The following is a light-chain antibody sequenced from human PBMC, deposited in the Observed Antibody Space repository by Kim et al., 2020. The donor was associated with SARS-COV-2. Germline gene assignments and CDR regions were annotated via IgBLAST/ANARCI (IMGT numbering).Light chain of an antibody. CDR3: CSHTSSSTWV. Sequence: QSALTQPPSVSGSPGQSVTISCTGTSSDVGSYNRVSWYQQPPGTAPKLIIYEVSNRPSGVPDRFSGSKSGNTASLTISGLQAEDEADYYCCSHTSSSTWVFSGGTQLTVL. V-gene: IGLV2-18*02. J-gene: IGLJ3*02. CDR2: EVS. CDR1: SSDVGSYNR.